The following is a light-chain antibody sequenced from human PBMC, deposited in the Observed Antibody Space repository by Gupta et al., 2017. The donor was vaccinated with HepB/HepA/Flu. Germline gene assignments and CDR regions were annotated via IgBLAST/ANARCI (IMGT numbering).Light chain of an antibody. J-gene: IGLJ2*01. CDR3: NSRDSSGNHVV. CDR2: GKN. Sequence: SSELTQYPAVSAAFGQTARIPCQRVSLRSYYARWYQQKPGPAPVLVIYGKNNRPSGIPDRFSGSSSGNSASLTITGAQAEDEADYYCNSRDSSGNHVVFGGGTKLTVL. CDR1: SLRSYY. V-gene: IGLV3-19*01.